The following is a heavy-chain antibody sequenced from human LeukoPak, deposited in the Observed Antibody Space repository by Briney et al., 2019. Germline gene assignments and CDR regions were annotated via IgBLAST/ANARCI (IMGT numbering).Heavy chain of an antibody. CDR3: ARTPHPAAGTLV. CDR1: GYSFTSYW. J-gene: IGHJ4*02. CDR2: IYPGDSDT. D-gene: IGHD6-13*01. Sequence: GESLKISCKGSGYSFTSYWIGWVRQMPGKGLEWMGIIYPGDSDTRYSPSFQGQVTISADKSISTAYLQWSSLRSDDTAVYYCARTPHPAAGTLVWGQGTLVTVSS. V-gene: IGHV5-51*01.